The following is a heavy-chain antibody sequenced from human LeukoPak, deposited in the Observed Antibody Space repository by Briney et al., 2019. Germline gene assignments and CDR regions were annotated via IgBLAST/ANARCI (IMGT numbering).Heavy chain of an antibody. Sequence: ASVKVSCKASGYTFTSYYMHWVRQAPGQGLEWMGIINPSGGSTSYAQKFQGRVTMTRDTSTSTVYMELSSLRSEDTAVYYCATNPRVGYCSSTSCYTRSWFDPWGQGTLVTVSS. J-gene: IGHJ5*02. V-gene: IGHV1-46*01. CDR2: INPSGGST. CDR3: ATNPRVGYCSSTSCYTRSWFDP. D-gene: IGHD2-2*02. CDR1: GYTFTSYY.